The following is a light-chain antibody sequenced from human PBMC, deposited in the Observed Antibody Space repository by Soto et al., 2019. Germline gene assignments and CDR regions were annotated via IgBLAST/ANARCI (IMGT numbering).Light chain of an antibody. CDR1: GSNIGAGYD. V-gene: IGLV1-40*01. J-gene: IGLJ1*01. CDR3: QSYDSSLSVLYV. CDR2: GSS. Sequence: QSVLTQPPSVSGAPGQRVSISCTGSGSNIGAGYDVHWFQQLPGTAPKLLIYGSSNRPSGVPDRFSGSKSGTSASLAITGLQAEDEADYYCQSYDSSLSVLYVFGTGT.